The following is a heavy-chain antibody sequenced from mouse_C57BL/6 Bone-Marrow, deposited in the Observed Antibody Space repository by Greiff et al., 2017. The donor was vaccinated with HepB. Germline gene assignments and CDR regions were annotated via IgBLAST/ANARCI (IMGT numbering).Heavy chain of an antibody. V-gene: IGHV14-4*01. CDR1: GFNIKDDC. Sequence: EVQLQQSGAELVRPGASVKLSCTASGFNIKDDCMHWVKQRPEQGLEWIGWIDPENGDTEYASKFQGKATITADTSSNTAYLQLSSLTSEDTAGYYCTAEYLRQPKYYWGQGTTLTVSS. D-gene: IGHD2-10*02. CDR3: TAEYLRQPKYY. J-gene: IGHJ2*01. CDR2: IDPENGDT.